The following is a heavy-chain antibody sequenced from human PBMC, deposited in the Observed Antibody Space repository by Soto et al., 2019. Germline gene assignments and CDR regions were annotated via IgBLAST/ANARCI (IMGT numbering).Heavy chain of an antibody. J-gene: IGHJ5*02. CDR1: GFTFSSQA. CDR2: ISGGGGST. V-gene: IGHV3-23*01. CDR3: AKLGGPGYASSWYSAS. Sequence: GGSLRLSCAASGFTFSSQAMSWVRQAPGKGLEWVSAISGGGGSTFYADSVKGRFTISRDNSKNTLYLRMNSLRAEDTAVYYCAKLGGPGYASSWYSASWGQGTLVTVSS. D-gene: IGHD6-13*01.